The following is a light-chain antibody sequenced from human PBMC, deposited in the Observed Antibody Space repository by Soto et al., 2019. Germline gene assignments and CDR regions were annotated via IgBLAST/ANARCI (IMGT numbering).Light chain of an antibody. CDR1: SSDVGGYNY. Sequence: QSALTQPRSVSGSPGQSVTISCTGTSSDVGGYNYVSWYQQVPGKAPKLVIFEVIKRPSGVPERFSGSKSGNTASLTISGLQTDDEADYYRCSLAGRLLVFGGGTKLTVL. CDR3: CSLAGRLLV. CDR2: EVI. J-gene: IGLJ2*01. V-gene: IGLV2-11*01.